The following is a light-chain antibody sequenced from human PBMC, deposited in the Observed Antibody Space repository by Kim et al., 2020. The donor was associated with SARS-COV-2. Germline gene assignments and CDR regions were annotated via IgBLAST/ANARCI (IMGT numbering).Light chain of an antibody. V-gene: IGKV1-27*01. CDR1: QGISNS. CDR2: AAS. Sequence: ASVGDRVNITCRASQGISNSLAWFQQKPGKAPKVLIYAASTLQTGVPSRFSGSGSGTDFTLTISSLQPEDVATYYCQKYNAAPWTFGQGTKVDIK. CDR3: QKYNAAPWT. J-gene: IGKJ1*01.